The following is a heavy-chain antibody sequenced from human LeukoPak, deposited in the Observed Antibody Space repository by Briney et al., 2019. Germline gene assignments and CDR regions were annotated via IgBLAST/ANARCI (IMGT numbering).Heavy chain of an antibody. J-gene: IGHJ5*02. D-gene: IGHD5-18*01. CDR2: ISSSSSYT. CDR1: GFTFSDYY. V-gene: IGHV3-11*06. CDR3: ARRGYSYAGWYWFDP. Sequence: PGGSLRLSCAASGFTFSDYYMSWIRQAPGKGLEWVSYISSSSSYTNYADSVKGRFTISRDNAKNSLYLQTNSLRAEDTAVYYCARRGYSYAGWYWFDPWGQGTLVTVSS.